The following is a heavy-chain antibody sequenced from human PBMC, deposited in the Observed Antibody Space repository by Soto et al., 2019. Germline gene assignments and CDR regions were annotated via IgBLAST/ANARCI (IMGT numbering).Heavy chain of an antibody. CDR2: INQGGST. D-gene: IGHD6-13*01. V-gene: IGHV4-34*01. CDR3: ARGTPGYSSSWYVN. CDR1: GGSLSGHY. J-gene: IGHJ4*02. Sequence: QVQLKQWGAGLLKPSETLSLTCAVYGGSLSGHYWCWIRQPPGKGLEWIGEINQGGSTNYNPSLKSRVTISADTSESPFSLELSSVTAADRAVYYCARGTPGYSSSWYVNWGQGTPVTVSS.